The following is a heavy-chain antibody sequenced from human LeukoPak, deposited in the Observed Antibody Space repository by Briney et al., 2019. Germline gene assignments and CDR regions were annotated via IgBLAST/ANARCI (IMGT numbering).Heavy chain of an antibody. V-gene: IGHV3-23*01. CDR1: GFTFSSYA. J-gene: IGHJ4*02. Sequence: GGSLRLSCAASGFTFSSYAMSWVRQAPGKGLEWVSAISGSGGSTYYADSVKGRFTISRDNSKNTLYLQMNSLRAEDTAVYYCAKDHSRYSSSLEDYWGQGTLVTVSS. CDR2: ISGSGGST. CDR3: AKDHSRYSSSLEDY. D-gene: IGHD6-6*01.